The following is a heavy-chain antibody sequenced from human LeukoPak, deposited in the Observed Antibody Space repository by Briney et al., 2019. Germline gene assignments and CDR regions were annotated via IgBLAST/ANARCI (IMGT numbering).Heavy chain of an antibody. CDR3: TTAAPTHEFDY. Sequence: PGGSLRLSCAASGFTFSSYEMNWVRQAPGKGLEWVADIKQDGSWANYVQSVKGRFTISRDNAKDSLYLQMYSLRAEDTAVYYCTTAAPTHEFDYWGQGTLVTVSS. CDR2: IKQDGSWA. D-gene: IGHD1-1*01. V-gene: IGHV3-7*05. CDR1: GFTFSSYE. J-gene: IGHJ4*02.